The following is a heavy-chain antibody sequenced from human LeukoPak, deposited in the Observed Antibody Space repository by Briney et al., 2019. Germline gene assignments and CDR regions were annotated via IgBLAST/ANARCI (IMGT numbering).Heavy chain of an antibody. Sequence: GSLRLSCAASGFTFSSYWMHWVRQAPGKGLVWVSRINSDGSSTNYADSVKGRFTISRDNAKNTLYLQMNSLRAEDTAVYYCVSPSYYDFWSGYQWGQGTLVTVSS. CDR2: INSDGSST. CDR3: VSPSYYDFWSGYQ. V-gene: IGHV3-74*01. J-gene: IGHJ4*02. D-gene: IGHD3-3*01. CDR1: GFTFSSYW.